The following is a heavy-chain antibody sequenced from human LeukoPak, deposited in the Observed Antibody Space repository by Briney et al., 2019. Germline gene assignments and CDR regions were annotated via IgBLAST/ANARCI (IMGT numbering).Heavy chain of an antibody. CDR1: GFTFGDYA. V-gene: IGHV3-49*04. CDR3: TRGRTIFGVVPFDY. J-gene: IGHJ4*02. Sequence: GGSLRLSCTASGFTFGDYAMSWVRQAPGKGLEWVGFIRSKAYGGTTEYAASVKGRFTISRDDSKSIAYLQMNSLKTEDTAVYYCTRGRTIFGVVPFDYWGQGTLVTVFS. CDR2: IRSKAYGGTT. D-gene: IGHD3-3*01.